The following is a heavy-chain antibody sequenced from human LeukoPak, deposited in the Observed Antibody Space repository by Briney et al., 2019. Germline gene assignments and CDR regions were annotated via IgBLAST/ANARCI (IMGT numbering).Heavy chain of an antibody. Sequence: SVKVSRKASGGTFSSYAISWARQAPGQGLEWMGGIIPIFGTANYAQKFQGRVTITTDESTSTAYMELSSLRSEDTAVYYCARGESIAARLDYWGQGTLVTVSS. V-gene: IGHV1-69*05. CDR1: GGTFSSYA. CDR3: ARGESIAARLDY. D-gene: IGHD6-6*01. CDR2: IIPIFGTA. J-gene: IGHJ4*02.